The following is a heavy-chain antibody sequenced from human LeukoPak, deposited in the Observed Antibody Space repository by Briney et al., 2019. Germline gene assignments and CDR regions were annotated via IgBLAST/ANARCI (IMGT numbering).Heavy chain of an antibody. V-gene: IGHV4-59*01. CDR1: GGSFSGYY. D-gene: IGHD2-15*01. J-gene: IGHJ4*02. CDR2: IDYSGST. Sequence: PSETLSLTCAVYGGSFSGYYWSWIRQPPGKGLEWIGCIDYSGSTYYNPSLKSRVTVSADTSKNQFSLKLTSVTAADTAVYYCARRWYHAYCDYWGQGSLVTVSS. CDR3: ARRWYHAYCDY.